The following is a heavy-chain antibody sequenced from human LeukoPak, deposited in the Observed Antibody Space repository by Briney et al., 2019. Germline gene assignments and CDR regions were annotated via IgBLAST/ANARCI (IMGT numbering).Heavy chain of an antibody. D-gene: IGHD1-26*01. CDR3: VKDVGGSYAFDY. CDR2: INDNGGRT. Sequence: GGSLRLSCAAPGFTFSRYAMHWVRQAPGKGLEYVSGINDNGGRTHYGDSVKGRFSISRDNSKNTLHLQMSTLRAEDTALYYCVKDVGGSYAFDYWGQGILVTVAS. CDR1: GFTFSRYA. J-gene: IGHJ4*02. V-gene: IGHV3-64D*09.